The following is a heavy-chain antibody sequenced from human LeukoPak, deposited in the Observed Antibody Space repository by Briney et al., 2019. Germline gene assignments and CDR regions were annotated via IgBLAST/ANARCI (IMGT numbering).Heavy chain of an antibody. CDR2: IRQDGSEK. Sequence: PGGSLRLSCVASGFTFSNSWMSWVRLAPGKGLEWVGNIRQDGSEKQYVDSVKGRFTISRDNAQNSLYLQMDSLRAEDTAVYYCAKFGRTTSPVNWGQGTLVTVSS. V-gene: IGHV3-7*01. D-gene: IGHD3-16*01. CDR3: AKFGRTTSPVN. CDR1: GFTFSNSW. J-gene: IGHJ4*02.